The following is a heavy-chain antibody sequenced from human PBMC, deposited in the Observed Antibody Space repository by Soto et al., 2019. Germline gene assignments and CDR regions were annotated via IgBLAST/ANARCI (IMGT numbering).Heavy chain of an antibody. CDR2: INPNSGGT. CDR1: GYTFTGYY. CDR3: AREYMIGSGEPMDV. Sequence: ASVKVSCKASGYTFTGYYMHWVRQAPGQGLEWMGWINPNSGGTNYAQKFQGWVTMTRDTSISTAYMELSRLRSDDTAVYYCAREYMIGSGEPMDVWGQGTAVTVSS. J-gene: IGHJ6*02. D-gene: IGHD3-22*01. V-gene: IGHV1-2*04.